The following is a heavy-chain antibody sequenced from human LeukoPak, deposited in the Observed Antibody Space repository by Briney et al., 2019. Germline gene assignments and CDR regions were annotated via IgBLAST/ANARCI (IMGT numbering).Heavy chain of an antibody. CDR3: ARDLGSSSNYYGMDV. V-gene: IGHV3-21*01. CDR1: GFTFSSYS. CDR2: ISSSSSYI. J-gene: IGHJ6*02. D-gene: IGHD6-13*01. Sequence: GGSLRLSCAASGFTFSSYSMNWVRQAPGKGLEWVSSISSSSSYIYYADSVKGRFTISRDNAKNPLYLQMNSLRAEDTAVYYCARDLGSSSNYYGMDVWGQGTTVTASS.